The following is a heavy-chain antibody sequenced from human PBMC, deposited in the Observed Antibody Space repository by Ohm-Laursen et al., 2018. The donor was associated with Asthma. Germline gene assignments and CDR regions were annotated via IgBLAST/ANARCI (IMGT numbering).Heavy chain of an antibody. V-gene: IGHV3-48*01. CDR3: ARDQSGVLTGLFTGGMDV. J-gene: IGHJ6*02. CDR2: ISSSSSTI. D-gene: IGHD3-9*01. Sequence: SLRLSCAASEFTFSLYSMNWVRQAPGKGLEWVSYISSSSSTIYYADSVKGRFTISRDNAKNSLYLQMSNLRAEDTAVYYCARDQSGVLTGLFTGGMDVWGPGTTVTVSS. CDR1: EFTFSLYS.